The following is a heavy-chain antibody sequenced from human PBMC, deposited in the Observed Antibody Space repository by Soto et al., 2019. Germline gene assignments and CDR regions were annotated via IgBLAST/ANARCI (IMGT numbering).Heavy chain of an antibody. D-gene: IGHD2-2*01. V-gene: IGHV3-23*01. J-gene: IGHJ4*02. CDR1: GFTFSSYA. CDR2: ISGSGTST. CDR3: AVGFKAVVPAALRHYGGNSAFDY. Sequence: EVQLLESGGGLVQPGGSLRLSCAVSGFTFSSYAMSWVRQAPGKGLEWVSAISGSGTSTYQVDSVKGRFTISRDNSKNTVYLQMNSLRADDTAVYYCAVGFKAVVPAALRHYGGNSAFDYWGPGTLVTVSS.